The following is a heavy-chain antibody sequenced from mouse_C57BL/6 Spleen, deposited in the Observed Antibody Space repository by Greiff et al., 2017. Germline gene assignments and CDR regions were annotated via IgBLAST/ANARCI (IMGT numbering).Heavy chain of an antibody. D-gene: IGHD1-1*01. Sequence: VQLQQPGAELVRPGSSVKLSCKASGYTFTSYWMHWVKQRPIQGLEWIGNIDPSDSETHYNQKFKDKATLTVDKSSSTAYMQLSSLTSEDSAVYYCARRGSSYAMGYWGQGTSVTVSS. CDR3: ARRGSSYAMGY. V-gene: IGHV1-52*01. CDR2: IDPSDSET. CDR1: GYTFTSYW. J-gene: IGHJ4*01.